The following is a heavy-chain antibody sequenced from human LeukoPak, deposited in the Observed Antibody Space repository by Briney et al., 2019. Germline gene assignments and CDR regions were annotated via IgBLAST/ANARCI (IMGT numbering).Heavy chain of an antibody. J-gene: IGHJ4*02. Sequence: SETLSLTCTVSGGSISSSSYYWGWIRQPPGKGLEWIGEIYHSGSTNYNPSLKSRVTISVDKSKNQFSLKLSSVTAADTAVYYCARLAVAGRVFDYWGQGTLVTISS. CDR1: GGSISSSSYY. V-gene: IGHV4-39*07. D-gene: IGHD6-19*01. CDR3: ARLAVAGRVFDY. CDR2: IYHSGST.